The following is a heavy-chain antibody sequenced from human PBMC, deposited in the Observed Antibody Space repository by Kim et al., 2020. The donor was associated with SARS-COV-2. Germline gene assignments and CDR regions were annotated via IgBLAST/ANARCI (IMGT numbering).Heavy chain of an antibody. Sequence: SETLSLTCTVSGGSISSSSYYWGWIRQPPGKGLEWIGSIYYSGSTYYNPSLKSRVTISVDTSKNQFSLKLSSVTAADTAVYYCARRPVPRYSGYDSPFIYWYFDLWGRGTLVTVSS. CDR2: IYYSGST. D-gene: IGHD5-12*01. CDR3: ARRPVPRYSGYDSPFIYWYFDL. J-gene: IGHJ2*01. V-gene: IGHV4-39*01. CDR1: GGSISSSSYY.